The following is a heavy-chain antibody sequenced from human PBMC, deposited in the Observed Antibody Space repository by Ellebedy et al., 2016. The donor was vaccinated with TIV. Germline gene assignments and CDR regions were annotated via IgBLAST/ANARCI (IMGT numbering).Heavy chain of an antibody. J-gene: IGHJ4*02. CDR2: INGDGTTT. CDR1: GFTFSSYW. Sequence: PGGSLRLSCAVSGFTFSSYWMQWVRKAPGKGLVWVSGINGDGTTTTYADSVKGRFTISRDNAKNTLYLQMDSLRVEDTAVYFCARRKREGDYDYFGFDHWGQGTLVTVSS. V-gene: IGHV3-74*03. CDR3: ARRKREGDYDYFGFDH. D-gene: IGHD5-12*01.